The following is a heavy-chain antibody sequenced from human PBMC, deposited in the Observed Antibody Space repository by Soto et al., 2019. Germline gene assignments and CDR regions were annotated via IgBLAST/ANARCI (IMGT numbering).Heavy chain of an antibody. D-gene: IGHD3-16*01. J-gene: IGHJ6*03. CDR3: AKVGGVPGSSSHFMDV. V-gene: IGHV3-23*01. Sequence: GSLRLSCAASGFTFSSYAMRWVRQAPWKGLEWVSATSGSGGNTYYADSVKGRFTISRDNSKNMLYLQMNSLRAEDTALYYCAKVGGVPGSSSHFMDVWGIGTTITGSS. CDR1: GFTFSSYA. CDR2: TSGSGGNT.